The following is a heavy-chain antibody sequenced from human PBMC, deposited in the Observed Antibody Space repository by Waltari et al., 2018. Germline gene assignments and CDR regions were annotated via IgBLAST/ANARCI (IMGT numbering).Heavy chain of an antibody. CDR2: ISYSGST. J-gene: IGHJ5*02. V-gene: IGHV4-39*01. Sequence: QLQLQESGPGLVKPSATLSLPCTVSGGSIRSERYYWGWIRQPPGKGLEWIGIISYSGSTYYNPSLKSRVTISVDTSKNQFSLKLSSVTAADTAVYYCARLSYHIVTGYGWFDPWGLGTLVTVSS. CDR3: ARLSYHIVTGYGWFDP. CDR1: GGSIRSERYY. D-gene: IGHD3-9*01.